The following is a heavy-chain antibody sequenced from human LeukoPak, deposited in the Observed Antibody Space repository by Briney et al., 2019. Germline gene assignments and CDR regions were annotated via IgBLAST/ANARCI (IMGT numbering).Heavy chain of an antibody. J-gene: IGHJ5*02. CDR3: ARHPPLLNSPWFDP. V-gene: IGHV4-59*04. CDR1: GGSISSYY. D-gene: IGHD2-21*01. Sequence: SETLSLTCTVSGGSISSYYWSWIRQPPGKGLEWIGGIYHSGSTYYNPSLKSRVTISVDTSKNQFSLKLSSVTAADTALYYCARHPPLLNSPWFDPWGQGTLVTVSS. CDR2: IYHSGST.